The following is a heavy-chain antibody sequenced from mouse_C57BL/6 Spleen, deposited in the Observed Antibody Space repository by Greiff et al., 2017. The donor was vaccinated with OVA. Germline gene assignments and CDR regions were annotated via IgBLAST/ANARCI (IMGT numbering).Heavy chain of an antibody. CDR2: IYPGDGDT. V-gene: IGHV1-82*01. CDR3: ARDGTVVATPFAY. D-gene: IGHD1-1*01. CDR1: GYAFSSSW. J-gene: IGHJ3*01. Sequence: VKLMESGPELVKPGASVKISCKASGYAFSSSWMNWVKQRPGKGLEWIGRIYPGDGDTNYNGKFKGKATLTADKSSSTAYMQLSSLTSEDSAVYFCARDGTVVATPFAYWGQGTLVTVSA.